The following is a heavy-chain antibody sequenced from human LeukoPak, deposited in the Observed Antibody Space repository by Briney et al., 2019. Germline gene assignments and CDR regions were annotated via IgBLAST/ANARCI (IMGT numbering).Heavy chain of an antibody. CDR2: INPNSGGT. J-gene: IGHJ4*02. D-gene: IGHD6-6*01. Sequence: ASVKVSCKASGYTFTGYYMHWVRQAPGQGLEWMGRINPNSGGTNYAQKFQGRGNMTRDTSISTAYMELSRLRSDDTAVYYCARTFTPYSSSFPFDYWGQGTLVTVSS. V-gene: IGHV1-2*06. CDR1: GYTFTGYY. CDR3: ARTFTPYSSSFPFDY.